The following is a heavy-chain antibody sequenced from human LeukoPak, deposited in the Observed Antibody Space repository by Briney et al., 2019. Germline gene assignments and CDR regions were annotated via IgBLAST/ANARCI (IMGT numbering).Heavy chain of an antibody. CDR1: GYTFTSYD. CDR2: MNPNSGNT. J-gene: IGHJ3*02. Sequence: GASVKVSCKASGYTFTSYDINWVRQATGQGLEWMGWMNPNSGNTGYAQKFQGRVTITRNTSISTAYMELSSLRSEDTAVYYCARAKKENCSSTSCYKSDAFDIWGQGTMVTVSS. D-gene: IGHD2-2*02. CDR3: ARAKKENCSSTSCYKSDAFDI. V-gene: IGHV1-8*03.